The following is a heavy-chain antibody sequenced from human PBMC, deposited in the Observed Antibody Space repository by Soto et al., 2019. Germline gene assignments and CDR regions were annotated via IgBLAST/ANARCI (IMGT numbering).Heavy chain of an antibody. V-gene: IGHV3-74*01. CDR1: GFTFSSYW. Sequence: EVQLVESRGGLVQPGGSLRLSCAASGFTFSSYWMHWVRQAPGKGLVWVSRINSDGSSTSYADSVKGRFTISRDNAKNTLYLQMNSLRAEDTAVYYCARDLGYCSGGSCYWVWGQGTLVTVSS. CDR3: ARDLGYCSGGSCYWV. D-gene: IGHD2-15*01. J-gene: IGHJ4*02. CDR2: INSDGSST.